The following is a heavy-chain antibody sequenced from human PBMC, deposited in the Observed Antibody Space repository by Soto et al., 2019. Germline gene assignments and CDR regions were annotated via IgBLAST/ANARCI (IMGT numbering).Heavy chain of an antibody. CDR1: GLTVSNAY. CDR3: AKSRDFWSGYLDY. J-gene: IGHJ4*02. D-gene: IGHD3-3*01. CDR2: IYDNGTT. Sequence: PGGSLRLSCAASGLTVSNAYMAWVRQAPGMGLEWVSVIYDNGTTYYADSVKGRFTISRDTSTNTLSLQMDSLRAEDTAVYYCAKSRDFWSGYLDYWGQGTLVTVSS. V-gene: IGHV3-53*01.